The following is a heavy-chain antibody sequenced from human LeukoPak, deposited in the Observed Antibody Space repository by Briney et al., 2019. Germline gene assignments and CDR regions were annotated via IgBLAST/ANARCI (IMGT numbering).Heavy chain of an antibody. D-gene: IGHD5-24*01. CDR1: GFTFSTYW. J-gene: IGHJ4*02. CDR2: IKQDGSET. CDR3: ANGDGFDY. Sequence: GGSLRLSCATSGFTFSTYWMSWVRQAPGKGLEWVANIKQDGSETYYADSVKGRFTIFRDNAKNSLYLQMDSLRVEDTAVYYCANGDGFDYWGRGTLVIVSS. V-gene: IGHV3-7*01.